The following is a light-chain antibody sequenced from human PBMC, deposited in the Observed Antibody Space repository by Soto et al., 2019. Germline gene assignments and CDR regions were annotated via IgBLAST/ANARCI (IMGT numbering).Light chain of an antibody. CDR1: HDIGNS. CDR3: QKYDHLPL. V-gene: IGKV1-33*01. CDR2: DAY. Sequence: DLQLPQSPPSLSASVGDRVTITCQASHDIGNSLNWYQDKPGQAPKLVIYDAYNLETGVTSTFSGNGYWTDFTFTISSLRPEDIATYYCQKYDHLPLFGPGTRVDMK. J-gene: IGKJ3*01.